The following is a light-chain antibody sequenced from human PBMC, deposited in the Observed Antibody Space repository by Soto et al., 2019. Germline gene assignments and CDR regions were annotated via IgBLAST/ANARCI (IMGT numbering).Light chain of an antibody. CDR2: GAS. V-gene: IGKV3-15*01. CDR1: QSVSSN. Sequence: EIVMTQSPATLSVSPGERATLSCRASQSVSSNLAWYQQKPGQAPRLLIYGASTRATGIPARFSGSGSGTEFTLTFSSLQSEDFAVHYCQQYNNWPRTFGQGTKVEI. J-gene: IGKJ1*01. CDR3: QQYNNWPRT.